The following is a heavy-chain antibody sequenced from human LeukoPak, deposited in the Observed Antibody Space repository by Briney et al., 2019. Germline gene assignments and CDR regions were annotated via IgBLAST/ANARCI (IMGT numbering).Heavy chain of an antibody. Sequence: GGSLRLSCAVSGFTFSSYAVSWVRQAPGKGLECVSGISGSGVTTYYADSVKGRFTVSRDNSKNTLYLQMPSLRDEDTVVYYCARQSYDMLTGYGYYYYCMDFWGKGTTVIVSS. CDR2: ISGSGVTT. CDR3: ARQSYDMLTGYGYYYYCMDF. CDR1: GFTFSSYA. J-gene: IGHJ6*03. D-gene: IGHD3-9*01. V-gene: IGHV3-23*01.